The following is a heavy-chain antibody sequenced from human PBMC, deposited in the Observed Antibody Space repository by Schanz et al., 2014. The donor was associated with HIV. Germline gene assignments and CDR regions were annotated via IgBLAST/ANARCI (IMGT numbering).Heavy chain of an antibody. CDR3: VRDQSGRTLDYDFWRGPGY. D-gene: IGHD3-3*01. V-gene: IGHV3-30*02. CDR2: MRYDGNKK. Sequence: QVQLVESGGGVVQPGGSLRLSCATSGFTFNIYGLHRVRQAPGKGLEWVAFMRYDGNKKEYGDSVKGRFTISRDTSKNTLYLQMNSLRAEDTAIYYCVRDQSGRTLDYDFWRGPGYWGQGTLVIVSS. J-gene: IGHJ1*01. CDR1: GFTFNIYG.